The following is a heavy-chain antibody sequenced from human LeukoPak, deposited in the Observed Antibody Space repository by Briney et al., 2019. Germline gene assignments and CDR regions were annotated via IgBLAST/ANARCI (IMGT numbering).Heavy chain of an antibody. J-gene: IGHJ3*02. CDR3: ARDYSSSSAFDI. CDR2: IWYDGSNK. CDR1: GFTFSDHY. D-gene: IGHD6-6*01. Sequence: PGGSLRLSCTASGFTFSDHYMDWVRQAPGKGLEWVAVIWYDGSNKYYADSVKGRFTISRDNSKNTLYLQMNSLRAEDTAVYYCARDYSSSSAFDIWGQGTMVTVSS. V-gene: IGHV3-33*08.